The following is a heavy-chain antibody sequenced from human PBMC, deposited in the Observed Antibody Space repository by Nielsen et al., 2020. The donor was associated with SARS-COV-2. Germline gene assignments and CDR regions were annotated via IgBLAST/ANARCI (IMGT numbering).Heavy chain of an antibody. J-gene: IGHJ4*02. CDR3: TKGAQLGDY. Sequence: GGSLRLSYAASGFTVSSKYMSWVRQAPGKGLEWVSLTFGDHTTYYPDSVKGRFTISTDLSNNTLYLQMNSLRVEDTAIYYCTKGAQLGDYWGQGTLVTVSS. CDR1: GFTVSSKY. V-gene: IGHV3-66*02. CDR2: TFGDHTT. D-gene: IGHD6-13*01.